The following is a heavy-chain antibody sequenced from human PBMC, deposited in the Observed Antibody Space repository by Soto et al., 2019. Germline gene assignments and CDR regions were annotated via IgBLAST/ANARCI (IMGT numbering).Heavy chain of an antibody. CDR3: ARAVLGWSPQPPYYFDY. CDR1: GFTVWSTY. J-gene: IGHJ4*02. V-gene: IGHV3-66*01. CDR2: IYSGGST. D-gene: IGHD3-3*01. Sequence: PGGSLGLSCAASGFTVWSTYMSWVRQAPGKGLEWVSVIYSGGSTYYADSVKGRFTISRDNSKNTLYLQMNSLRAEDTAVYYCARAVLGWSPQPPYYFDYWGQGTLVTVSS.